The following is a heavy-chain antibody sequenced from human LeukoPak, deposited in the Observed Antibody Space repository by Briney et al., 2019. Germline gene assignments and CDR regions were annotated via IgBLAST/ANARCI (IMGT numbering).Heavy chain of an antibody. V-gene: IGHV4-39*01. J-gene: IGHJ4*02. CDR3: AGQWLVLTALDY. Sequence: SETLSLTCTVSGGSISSSSYYWGWIRQPPGKGLEWIGSIYYSGSTYYNPSLKSRVTISVDTSKNQFSLKLSSVTAADTAVYNCAGQWLVLTALDYWGQGTLVTVSS. CDR2: IYYSGST. CDR1: GGSISSSSYY. D-gene: IGHD6-19*01.